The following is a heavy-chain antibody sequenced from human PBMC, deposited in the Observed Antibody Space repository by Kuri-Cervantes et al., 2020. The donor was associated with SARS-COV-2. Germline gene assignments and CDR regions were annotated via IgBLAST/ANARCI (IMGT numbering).Heavy chain of an antibody. CDR1: GGSISSSISSSSYY. CDR3: ARPKSNSRYGIGAFDI. Sequence: SETLSLTCTVSGGSISSSISSSSYYWGWIRQPPGKGLEWIGSIYYSGSTYYNPSLKSRVTISVDTSKNQFSLKLSSVTAADTAVYYCARPKSNSRYGIGAFDIWGQGTMVTVSS. CDR2: IYYSGST. V-gene: IGHV4-39*01. J-gene: IGHJ3*02. D-gene: IGHD5-24*01.